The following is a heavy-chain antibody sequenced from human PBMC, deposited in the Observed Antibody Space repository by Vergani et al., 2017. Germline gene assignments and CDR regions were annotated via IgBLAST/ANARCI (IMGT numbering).Heavy chain of an antibody. CDR3: EKYCSYSTAWPQFDS. D-gene: IGHD4-11*01. CDR1: GFTFRDYG. CDR2: ISYDGDRR. Sequence: QVHLVESGGGVVQPGRSLRLSCVASGFTFRDYGMHWVRQAPGKGLEWVAMISYDGDRRDYGDFAKGRVTISRDSSQTVNLQLNSLRVDDTAMYFCEKYCSYSTAWPQFDSWGQGTLVTVSS. J-gene: IGHJ4*02. V-gene: IGHV3-30*18.